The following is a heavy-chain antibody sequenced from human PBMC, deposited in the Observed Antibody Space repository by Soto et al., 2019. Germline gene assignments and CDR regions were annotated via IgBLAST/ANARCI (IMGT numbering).Heavy chain of an antibody. D-gene: IGHD5-18*01. CDR3: ARDAVGYSYGPLYFDY. Sequence: GGSLRLSSAASGFTFSSYSMNWVRQAPGKGLEWVSSISSSSSYIYYADSVKGRFTISRDNTKNSLYLQMNSLRAEDTAVYYCARDAVGYSYGPLYFDYWGQGTLVTVSS. V-gene: IGHV3-21*01. J-gene: IGHJ4*02. CDR1: GFTFSSYS. CDR2: ISSSSSYI.